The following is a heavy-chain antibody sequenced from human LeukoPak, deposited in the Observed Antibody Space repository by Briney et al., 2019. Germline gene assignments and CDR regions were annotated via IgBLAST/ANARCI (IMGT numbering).Heavy chain of an antibody. CDR1: GGSISSSSYY. J-gene: IGHJ5*02. Sequence: PSETLSLTCTVSGGSISSSSYYWGWIRQPPGKGLEWIGSIYYSGSTYYNPSLKSRVTISVDTSKNQFSLKLSSVTAADTAVYYCARTYYYGSGSYSGWFDPWGRGTLVTVSS. CDR2: IYYSGST. CDR3: ARTYYYGSGSYSGWFDP. V-gene: IGHV4-39*07. D-gene: IGHD3-10*01.